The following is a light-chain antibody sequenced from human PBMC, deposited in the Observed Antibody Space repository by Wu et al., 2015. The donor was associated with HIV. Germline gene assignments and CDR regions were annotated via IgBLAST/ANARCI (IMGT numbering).Light chain of an antibody. CDR3: QEYDDYTWT. CDR1: QAISTY. J-gene: IGKJ1*01. Sequence: DIQLTQSPSFLSASIGDRVTITCRASQAISTYLVWYQQKPGKAPKLLIYAASTLQSGVPSRFSGSGSGTEFTLTVSSLQSDDFATYYCQEYDDYTWTFGQGTKVEIK. V-gene: IGKV1-9*01. CDR2: AAS.